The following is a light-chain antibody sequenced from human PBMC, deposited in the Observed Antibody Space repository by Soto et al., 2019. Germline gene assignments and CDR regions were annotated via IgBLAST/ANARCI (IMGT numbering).Light chain of an antibody. V-gene: IGLV1-47*01. CDR3: AGRDASLHGLV. CDR2: RNI. Sequence: QSVLTQPPSASGTPGQRVTISCSGGNSNIGTNYVYWYQHLPAATPKLLIYRNIHRPPGVPDGFSASTSGTSASLDINGLRSEDAANYYCAGRDASLHGLVFGTGTKVTVL. J-gene: IGLJ1*01. CDR1: NSNIGTNY.